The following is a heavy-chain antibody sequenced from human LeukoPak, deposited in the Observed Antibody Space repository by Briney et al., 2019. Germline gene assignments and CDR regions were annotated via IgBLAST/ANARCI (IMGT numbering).Heavy chain of an antibody. Sequence: PGGSLRLSCAASGFTFSSYAMSSVRQAPGKGLEWVSAISGSGGSTYYADSVKGRFTISRDNSKNTLYLQMNSLRAEDTAVYYCAKCHSSTSCYIGYWGQGTLVTVSS. CDR3: AKCHSSTSCYIGY. J-gene: IGHJ4*02. D-gene: IGHD2-2*02. CDR2: ISGSGGST. V-gene: IGHV3-23*01. CDR1: GFTFSSYA.